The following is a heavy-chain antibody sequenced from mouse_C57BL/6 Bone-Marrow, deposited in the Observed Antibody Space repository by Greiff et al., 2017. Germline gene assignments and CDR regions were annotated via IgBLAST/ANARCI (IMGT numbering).Heavy chain of an antibody. CDR3: ARGDYGNPAWFAY. V-gene: IGHV1-61*01. CDR2: IYPSDSET. CDR1: GYTFTSYW. D-gene: IGHD2-1*01. J-gene: IGHJ3*01. Sequence: QVQLQQPGAELVRPGSSVKLSCKASGYTFTSYWMDWVKQRPGQGLEWIGNIYPSDSETHYTQKFKDKATLTVDTSSRTAYMQLSSLTSEDSAVYYCARGDYGNPAWFAYWGQGTLVTVSA.